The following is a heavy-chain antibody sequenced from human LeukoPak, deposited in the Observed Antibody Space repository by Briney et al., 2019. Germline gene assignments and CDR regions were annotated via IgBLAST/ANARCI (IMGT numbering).Heavy chain of an antibody. CDR1: GFTFSSYS. D-gene: IGHD1-1*01. CDR2: ISSSSSYI. J-gene: IGHJ6*02. Sequence: PGGSLRLSCAASGFTFSSYSMNWVRQAPGKGLEWVSSISSSSSYIYYADSVKGRFTISRDNAKNSLYLQMNSLRAEDTAVYYCARDRSTYTTTYGMDVWGQGTTVTVSS. V-gene: IGHV3-21*01. CDR3: ARDRSTYTTTYGMDV.